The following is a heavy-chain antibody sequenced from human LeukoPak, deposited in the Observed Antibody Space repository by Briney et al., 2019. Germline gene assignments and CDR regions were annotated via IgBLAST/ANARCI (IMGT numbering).Heavy chain of an antibody. CDR3: ARRVDSYAHFAY. CDR1: GGSISSYY. D-gene: IGHD2-15*01. CDR2: IYYSGST. J-gene: IGHJ4*02. V-gene: IGHV4-59*01. Sequence: PETLSLTRTVSGGSISSYYWSWIRQPPGKGLEWIGYIYYSGSTNTNPSLTSRDTISVDTSKNQFSLTLSSVTAANTAVYYCARRVDSYAHFAYWGQGTLVTVSS.